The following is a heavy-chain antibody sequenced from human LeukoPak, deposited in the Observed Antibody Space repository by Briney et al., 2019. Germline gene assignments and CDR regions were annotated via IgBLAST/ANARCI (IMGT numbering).Heavy chain of an antibody. CDR3: ARVRWLGGVGYYYYYMDV. V-gene: IGHV3-48*01. Sequence: GGSLRLSCAASGFTFSSYSMNWVRQAPGKGLEWVSYISSSSSTIYYADSVKGRFTISRDNAKNSLYLQMNSLRAEDTAVYYRARVRWLGGVGYYYYYMDVWGKGTTVTVSS. CDR1: GFTFSSYS. CDR2: ISSSSSTI. J-gene: IGHJ6*03. D-gene: IGHD3-16*01.